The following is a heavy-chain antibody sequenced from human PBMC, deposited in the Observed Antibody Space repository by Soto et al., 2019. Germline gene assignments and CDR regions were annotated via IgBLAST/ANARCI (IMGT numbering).Heavy chain of an antibody. Sequence: SETLSLTCAVYGGSFSGYYWSWIRQPPGKGLEWIGEINHSGSTNYNPSLKSRVTISVDTSKNQFSLKLSSVTAADTAVYYCASAGYCSSTSCYKGSWFDPWGQGTLVTVSS. J-gene: IGHJ5*02. CDR3: ASAGYCSSTSCYKGSWFDP. V-gene: IGHV4-34*01. CDR2: INHSGST. CDR1: GGSFSGYY. D-gene: IGHD2-2*02.